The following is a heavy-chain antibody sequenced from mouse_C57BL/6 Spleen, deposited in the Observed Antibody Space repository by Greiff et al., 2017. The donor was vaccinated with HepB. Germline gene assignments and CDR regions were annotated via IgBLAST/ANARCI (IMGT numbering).Heavy chain of an antibody. CDR1: GYTFTSYW. CDR3: ARGHDYDVDAMDY. V-gene: IGHV1-64*01. Sequence: VQLQQSGAELVKPGASVKLSCKASGYTFTSYWMHWVKQRPGQGLEWIGMIHPNSGSTNYNEKFKSKATLTVDKSSSTAYMQLSSLTSDDSAVYYCARGHDYDVDAMDYWGQGTSVTVSS. D-gene: IGHD2-4*01. J-gene: IGHJ4*01. CDR2: IHPNSGST.